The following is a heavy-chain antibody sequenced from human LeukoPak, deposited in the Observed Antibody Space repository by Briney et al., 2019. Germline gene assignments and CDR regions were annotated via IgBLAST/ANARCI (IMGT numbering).Heavy chain of an antibody. CDR1: GFTFSSYA. V-gene: IGHV3-23*01. J-gene: IGHJ4*02. CDR2: ISGSGEST. Sequence: GGSLRLSCAASGFTFSSYAMSWVRQAPGKGLEWVSAISGSGESTYYADSVKGRFTISRDNSKNTLYLQMNSLRAEDTAIYYCEKESGYDSSGYFDYWGQGTLVTVSS. CDR3: EKESGYDSSGYFDY. D-gene: IGHD3-22*01.